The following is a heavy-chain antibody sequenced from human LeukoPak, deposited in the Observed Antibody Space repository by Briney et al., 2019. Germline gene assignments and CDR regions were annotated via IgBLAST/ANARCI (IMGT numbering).Heavy chain of an antibody. V-gene: IGHV3-48*02. CDR2: ISSSSTTI. J-gene: IGHJ4*02. Sequence: GGSLRLSCAASGFTFSTYSMNWVRQAPGKGLEWVSHISSSSTTIDYADSVKGRFTISRDNAKNSLYLQMNSLRDEDTAVYYCARLTVVTATRSLDYWGQGTLVTVSS. D-gene: IGHD2-21*02. CDR3: ARLTVVTATRSLDY. CDR1: GFTFSTYS.